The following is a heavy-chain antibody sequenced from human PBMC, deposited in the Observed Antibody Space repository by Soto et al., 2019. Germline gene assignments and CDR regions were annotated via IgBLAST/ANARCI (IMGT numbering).Heavy chain of an antibody. J-gene: IGHJ4*02. Sequence: TLSLTCTVSGGSISSYYWSWIRQPPGKGLEWIGYIYYSGSTNYNPSLKSRVTISVDTSKNQFSLKLSSVTAADTAVYYCARVDDSSSGLDYWGQGTLVTVSS. D-gene: IGHD6-6*01. CDR2: IYYSGST. V-gene: IGHV4-59*01. CDR1: GGSISSYY. CDR3: ARVDDSSSGLDY.